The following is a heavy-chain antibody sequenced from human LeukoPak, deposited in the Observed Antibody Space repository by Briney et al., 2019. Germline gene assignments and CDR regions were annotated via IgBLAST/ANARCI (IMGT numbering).Heavy chain of an antibody. CDR2: ISGSGGST. J-gene: IGHJ4*02. Sequence: PGGSLRLSCAASGFTFSSYAMSWVRQAPGKGLEWVSAISGSGGSTYYADCVKGRFTIPRDNSKSTLYLQMSRLRAEDTAVYYCAKDRIQLCRYYFDYWGQGTLVTASS. CDR3: AKDRIQLCRYYFDY. V-gene: IGHV3-23*01. CDR1: GFTFSSYA. D-gene: IGHD5-18*01.